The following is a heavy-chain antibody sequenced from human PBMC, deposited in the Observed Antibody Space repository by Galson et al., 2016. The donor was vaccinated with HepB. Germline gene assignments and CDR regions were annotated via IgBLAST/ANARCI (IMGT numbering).Heavy chain of an antibody. CDR1: GFSFTDYT. Sequence: SLRLSCAASGFSFTDYTLHWVRQSPGKGLEWVAVISFDGSNKYYRDSVKGRFTISRDDSKNTFYLQMNDLRAEDTAVYYCATSWSDCGSGSCYSGWFDPWGQGALVTVSS. V-gene: IGHV3-30*04. CDR2: ISFDGSNK. CDR3: ATSWSDCGSGSCYSGWFDP. J-gene: IGHJ5*02. D-gene: IGHD2-15*01.